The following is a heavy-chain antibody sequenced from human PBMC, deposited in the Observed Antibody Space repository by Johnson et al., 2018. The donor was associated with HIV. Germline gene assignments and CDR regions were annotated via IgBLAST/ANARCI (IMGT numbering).Heavy chain of an antibody. Sequence: VQVVESGGGVVQPGRSLRLSCAASGFTFSNYAMHWVRQAPGKGLEWVGRIKSKKDGGTTNYAAPVKGRFTISRDDSKNTLYLQMNSLRAEDTAVYYCAKAAYDYGDYGAFDIWGQGTMVTVSS. D-gene: IGHD4-17*01. CDR2: IKSKKDGGTT. CDR3: AKAAYDYGDYGAFDI. CDR1: GFTFSNYA. J-gene: IGHJ3*02. V-gene: IGHV3-15*01.